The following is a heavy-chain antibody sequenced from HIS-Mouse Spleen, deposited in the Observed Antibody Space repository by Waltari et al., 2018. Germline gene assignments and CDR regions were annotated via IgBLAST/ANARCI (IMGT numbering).Heavy chain of an antibody. J-gene: IGHJ6*02. V-gene: IGHV1-2*02. D-gene: IGHD1-26*01. CDR2: ANPNRGAT. Sequence: QVQLVQSGAEVKKPGASVKVSCKASGYTFTGYYMHWVRQAPGQGLGGMGCANPNRGATNSAQKFQGRVTMTRDTSISTASMELSRLRSDDTAVYYCARVGYSGSYYYGMDVWGQGTTVTVSS. CDR1: GYTFTGYY. CDR3: ARVGYSGSYYYGMDV.